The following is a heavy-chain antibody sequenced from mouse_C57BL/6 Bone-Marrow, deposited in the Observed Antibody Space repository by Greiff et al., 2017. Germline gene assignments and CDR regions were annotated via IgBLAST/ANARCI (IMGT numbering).Heavy chain of an antibody. CDR3: AIWVIYYDYTVLYWYFEV. CDR2: IDPSDSYT. Sequence: QVQLQQPGAELVMPGASVKLSCKASGYTFTSYWMHWVKQRPGQGLEWIGEIDPSDSYTNYNQKFKGKSTLTVDKSSSTAYMQLSSLTSEDSAVYYCAIWVIYYDYTVLYWYFEVWGPGTTVTVSS. J-gene: IGHJ1*01. CDR1: GYTFTSYW. V-gene: IGHV1-69*01. D-gene: IGHD2-4*01.